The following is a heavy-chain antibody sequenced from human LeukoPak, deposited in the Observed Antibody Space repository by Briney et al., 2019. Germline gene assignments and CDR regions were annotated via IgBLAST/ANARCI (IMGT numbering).Heavy chain of an antibody. J-gene: IGHJ5*02. CDR2: IYYSGST. V-gene: IGHV4-39*07. CDR3: ARTGIVPSSIAATVNWFDP. D-gene: IGHD6-6*01. Sequence: SETLSLTCTVSGGSISSSSYYWGWIRQPPGKGLEWIGSIYYSGSTNYNPSPKSRVTISVDTSKNQFSLKLSSVTAADTAVYYCARTGIVPSSIAATVNWFDPWGQGTLVTVSS. CDR1: GGSISSSSYY.